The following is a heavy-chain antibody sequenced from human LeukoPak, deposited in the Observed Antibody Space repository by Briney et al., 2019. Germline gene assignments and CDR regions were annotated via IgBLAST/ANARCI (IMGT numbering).Heavy chain of an antibody. V-gene: IGHV7-4-1*02. Sequence: ASVKVSCKASGYTFTSYAMNWVRQAPGQGLEWMGWINTNTGNPTYAQGFTGRFVFSLDTSVSTAYLQISSLKAEDTAVYYCARERHDFWSGYYPNNWFDPWGQGTLVTVSS. D-gene: IGHD3-3*01. J-gene: IGHJ5*02. CDR2: INTNTGNP. CDR3: ARERHDFWSGYYPNNWFDP. CDR1: GYTFTSYA.